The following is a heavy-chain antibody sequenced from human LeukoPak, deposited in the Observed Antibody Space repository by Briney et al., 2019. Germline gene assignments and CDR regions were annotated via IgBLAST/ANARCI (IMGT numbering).Heavy chain of an antibody. D-gene: IGHD3-9*01. CDR1: GYTFTSYD. CDR2: MNPNSGNT. CDR3: AGGRVAILTGYSTFDY. Sequence: ASVKVSCKASGYTFTSYDINWVRQATGQGLEWMGWMNPNSGNTGYAQKFQGRVTITRNTSISTAYMELSSLRSEDTAVYYCAGGRVAILTGYSTFDYWGQGTLVTVSS. V-gene: IGHV1-8*01. J-gene: IGHJ4*02.